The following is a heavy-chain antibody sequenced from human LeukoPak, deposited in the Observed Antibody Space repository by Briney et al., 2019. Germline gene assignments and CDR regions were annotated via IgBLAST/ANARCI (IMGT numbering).Heavy chain of an antibody. D-gene: IGHD3-9*01. CDR3: ARDGEDYDILTGYRYYCGMDV. V-gene: IGHV1-2*02. J-gene: IGHJ6*02. CDR2: INPNSGGT. Sequence: ASVKVSCKASGYTFTGYYMHWVRQAPGQGLEWMGWINPNSGGTNYAQKFQGRVTMTRDTSISTAYMELSRLRSDDTAVYYCARDGEDYDILTGYRYYCGMDVWGQGTTVTVSS. CDR1: GYTFTGYY.